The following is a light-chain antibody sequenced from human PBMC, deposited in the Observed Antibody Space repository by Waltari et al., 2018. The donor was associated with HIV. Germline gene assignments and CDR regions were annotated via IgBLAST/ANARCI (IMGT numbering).Light chain of an antibody. CDR1: QSLLYSDGDTY. J-gene: IGKJ4*02. CDR2: KVS. CDR3: MQGTHWPPT. Sequence: DVVMTQSPLSLPVNLGQPASIDCRSTQSLLYSDGDTYVNWFHQRPGKSPRRLIYKVSNRDSGVPDRFSGSGSGTDFTLKISRVEAEDVGVYYCMQGTHWPPTFGGGTKVEIK. V-gene: IGKV2-30*01.